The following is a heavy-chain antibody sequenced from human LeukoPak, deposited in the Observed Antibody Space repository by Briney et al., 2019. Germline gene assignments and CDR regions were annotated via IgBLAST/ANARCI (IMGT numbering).Heavy chain of an antibody. D-gene: IGHD2-2*01. CDR2: ISYDGSNK. J-gene: IGHJ6*02. V-gene: IGHV3-30*04. CDR1: GFTFSSYA. CDR3: ARVSSTHYGMDV. Sequence: PGGSLRLSCAASGFTFSSYATHWVRQAPGKGLEWVAVISYDGSNKYYADSVKGRFTISRDNSKNTLYLQMNSLRAEDTAVYYCARVSSTHYGMDVWGQGTTVTVSS.